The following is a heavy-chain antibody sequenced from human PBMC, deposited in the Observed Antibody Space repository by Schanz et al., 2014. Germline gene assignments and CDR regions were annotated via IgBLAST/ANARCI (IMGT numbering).Heavy chain of an antibody. D-gene: IGHD3-22*01. CDR2: IYSSGST. V-gene: IGHV3-23*05. J-gene: IGHJ4*02. Sequence: EVQLVESGGGLVKPGGSLRLSCAASGFSFSSYTMSWVRQAPGKGLEWVSTIYSSGSTYYADSVRGRFTISRDNLKNTVYLQMNSLRAGDTAVYYCAKDGRLPYYGTGSDFDYWGQGTLVAVSS. CDR3: AKDGRLPYYGTGSDFDY. CDR1: GFSFSSYT.